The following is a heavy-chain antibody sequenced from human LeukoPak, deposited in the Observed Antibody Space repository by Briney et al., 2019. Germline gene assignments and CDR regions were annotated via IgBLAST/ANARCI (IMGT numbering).Heavy chain of an antibody. D-gene: IGHD2-21*02. Sequence: SETLSLTCTVSGGSISSYYWSWIRQPPGKGLEWIGYIYYSGSTNYNPSLKSRVTISVGTSKNQFSLKLSSVIAADTAVYYCARAPVDCGGDCYGPFDYWGQGTLVTVSS. J-gene: IGHJ4*02. V-gene: IGHV4-59*01. CDR1: GGSISSYY. CDR3: ARAPVDCGGDCYGPFDY. CDR2: IYYSGST.